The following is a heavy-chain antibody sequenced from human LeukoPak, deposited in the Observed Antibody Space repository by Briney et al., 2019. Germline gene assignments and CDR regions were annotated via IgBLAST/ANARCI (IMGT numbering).Heavy chain of an antibody. Sequence: SETLSLTCTVSGGSISSSSYYWGWIRQPPGKGLEWIGSIYYSGSTYYNPSLKSRVTISVDTSKNQFSLRLSSVTAADTAVYYCARRMQWLVRTPFDYWGQGTLVTVSS. CDR1: GGSISSSSYY. V-gene: IGHV4-39*07. D-gene: IGHD6-19*01. J-gene: IGHJ4*02. CDR3: ARRMQWLVRTPFDY. CDR2: IYYSGST.